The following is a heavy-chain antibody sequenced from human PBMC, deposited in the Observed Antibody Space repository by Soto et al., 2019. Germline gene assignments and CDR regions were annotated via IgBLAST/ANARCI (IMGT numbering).Heavy chain of an antibody. J-gene: IGHJ4*02. CDR3: ARESPGVGDYGGDYFDY. CDR1: GGTFSSYA. CDR2: IIPILGTA. V-gene: IGHV1-69*06. Sequence: QVQLVQSGAEVKKPGSSVKVSCKASGGTFSSYAISWVRQAPGQGLEWMGGIIPILGTANYAQKFQGRVTITADKSTSTAYMELSSLRSEDTAVYYCARESPGVGDYGGDYFDYWGQGTLVTVSS. D-gene: IGHD4-17*01.